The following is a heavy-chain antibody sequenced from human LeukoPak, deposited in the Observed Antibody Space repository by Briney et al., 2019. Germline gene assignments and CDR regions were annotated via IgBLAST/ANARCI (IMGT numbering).Heavy chain of an antibody. D-gene: IGHD1-26*01. CDR1: GGSISSSSYY. J-gene: IGHJ5*02. CDR2: IYYSGST. Sequence: SETLSLTCTVSGGSISSSSYYWGWIRQPPGKGLEWIGSIYYSGSTYYNPSLKSRVTISVDTSKNQFSLKLSSVTAADTAVYYCARDSGSYEGWFDPWGQGTLVTVSS. V-gene: IGHV4-39*02. CDR3: ARDSGSYEGWFDP.